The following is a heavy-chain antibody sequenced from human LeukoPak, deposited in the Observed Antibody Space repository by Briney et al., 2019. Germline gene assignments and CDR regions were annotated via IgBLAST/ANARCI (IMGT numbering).Heavy chain of an antibody. CDR3: ARDTHDYGNY. V-gene: IGHV1-2*02. J-gene: IGHJ4*02. CDR1: GYTFTGYY. Sequence: GASVTVSCKASGYTFTGYYIHWVRQAPGQGLEWMGWTNPNRGGTNYAQKFQGRVTMTRDTSISTAYMDLTRLRSDDTAVYYCARDTHDYGNYWGQGTLVTVSS. D-gene: IGHD4-17*01. CDR2: TNPNRGGT.